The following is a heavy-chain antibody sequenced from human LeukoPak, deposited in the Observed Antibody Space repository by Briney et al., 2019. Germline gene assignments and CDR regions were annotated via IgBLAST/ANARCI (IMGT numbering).Heavy chain of an antibody. CDR1: GGSISSSSYY. CDR3: AKNAWSSGRYNYYYYMDV. D-gene: IGHD3-10*01. J-gene: IGHJ6*03. Sequence: PSETLSLTCTVSGGSISSSSYYWGWIRQPPGKELEWIGSIYYSGSTYYNPSLKSRVTISVDTSKNQFSLKMSSVTAADTAVYYCAKNAWSSGRYNYYYYMDVWGKGTTVTVS. CDR2: IYYSGST. V-gene: IGHV4-39*01.